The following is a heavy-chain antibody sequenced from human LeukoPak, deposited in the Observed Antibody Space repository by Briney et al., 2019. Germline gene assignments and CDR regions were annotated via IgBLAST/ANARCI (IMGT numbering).Heavy chain of an antibody. J-gene: IGHJ4*02. CDR3: AKGHSTSYFDY. V-gene: IGHV3-23*01. Sequence: GGSLRLSCAASGFTFSNYAMSWVRQAPGKGLEWVSSVSGSSGSTSYADSVKGRFTISRDNSKNTLYLQMNSPRAEDTAIYYCAKGHSTSYFDYWGQGTLVTVSS. D-gene: IGHD1-1*01. CDR1: GFTFSNYA. CDR2: VSGSSGST.